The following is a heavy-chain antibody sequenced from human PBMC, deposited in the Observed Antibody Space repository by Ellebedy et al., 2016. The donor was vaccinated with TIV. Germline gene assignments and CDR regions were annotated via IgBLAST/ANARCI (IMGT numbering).Heavy chain of an antibody. CDR3: AREGESTIFGVVIIPNYYGMDV. CDR1: GFTFSSYW. Sequence: GESLKISCAASGFTFSSYWMSWVRQAPGKGLEWVANIKQDGSEKYYVDSVKGRFTISRDNAKNSLYLQMNSLRAEDTAVYYCAREGESTIFGVVIIPNYYGMDVWGQGTTVTVSS. D-gene: IGHD3-3*01. CDR2: IKQDGSEK. J-gene: IGHJ6*02. V-gene: IGHV3-7*03.